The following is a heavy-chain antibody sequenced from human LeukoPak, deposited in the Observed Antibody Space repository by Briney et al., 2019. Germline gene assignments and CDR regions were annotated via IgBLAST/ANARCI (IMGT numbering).Heavy chain of an antibody. V-gene: IGHV3-48*03. CDR2: ISGSGSTI. J-gene: IGHJ4*02. Sequence: PGGSLRLSCAASGFTFSTYEMNWVRQAPGKGLEWVSYISGSGSTIYYADSVKGRFTISRDNANNSLYLQMNSLRAEDTAVYYCVRSRWLQLGYFGCWGQGILVTVSS. D-gene: IGHD5-24*01. CDR3: VRSRWLQLGYFGC. CDR1: GFTFSTYE.